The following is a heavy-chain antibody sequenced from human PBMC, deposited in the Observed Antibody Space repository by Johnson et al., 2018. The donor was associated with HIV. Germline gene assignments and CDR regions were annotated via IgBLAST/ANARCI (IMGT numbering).Heavy chain of an antibody. CDR3: ARGGYSGYDPAGPNAFDI. CDR2: IDLNGGST. J-gene: IGHJ3*02. V-gene: IGHV3-20*04. Sequence: VQLVESGGGVVQPGRSLRLSCAASGFTLSSFGMHWVRQDPGKGLEWVSGIDLNGGSTGYAASVKGRFTISRDHAKNSLSLQMNSLRAEDTAVYYFARGGYSGYDPAGPNAFDIWGQGTMVTVSS. D-gene: IGHD5-12*01. CDR1: GFTLSSFG.